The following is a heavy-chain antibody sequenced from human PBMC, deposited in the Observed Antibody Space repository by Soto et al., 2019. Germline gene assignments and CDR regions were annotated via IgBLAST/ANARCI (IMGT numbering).Heavy chain of an antibody. CDR2: IYYSGST. CDR1: GGSISSYY. V-gene: IGHV4-59*01. J-gene: IGHJ6*02. D-gene: IGHD6-13*01. Sequence: KTSETLSLTCTVSGGSISSYYWSWIRQPPGKGLEWIGYIYYSGSTNYNPSLKSRVTISVDTSKNQFSLKLSSVTAADTAVYYCARERASAGTLYGMDVWGQGTTVTVSS. CDR3: ARERASAGTLYGMDV.